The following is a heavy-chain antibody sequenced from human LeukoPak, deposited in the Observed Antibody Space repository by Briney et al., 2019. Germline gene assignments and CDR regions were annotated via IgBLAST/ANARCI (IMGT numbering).Heavy chain of an antibody. CDR3: ARDAGGGSGWIDT. CDR2: TWSDGSDN. J-gene: IGHJ4*02. CDR1: DFTFVGYW. D-gene: IGHD6-19*01. V-gene: IGHV3-33*08. Sequence: GGSLNLSFAASDFTFVGYWLSWFGKAQGKGLRWVAVTWSDGSDNYSDSVKGRFTISRDNSKDAVSLQMNSLRAGDTAVYYCARDAGGGSGWIDTWGQGILVAVSS.